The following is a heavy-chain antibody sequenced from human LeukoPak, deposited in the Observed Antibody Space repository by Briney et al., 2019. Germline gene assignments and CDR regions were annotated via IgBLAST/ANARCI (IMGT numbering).Heavy chain of an antibody. J-gene: IGHJ4*02. D-gene: IGHD6-19*01. V-gene: IGHV3-23*01. CDR1: GFTFSSYA. Sequence: PGGSLRLSRAASGFTFSSYAMSWVRQAPGKGLEWVSAISGSGGSTYYADSVKGRFTISRDNAKNSLYLQMNSLRAEDTAVYYCARDARVAGTGFDYWGQGTLVTVSS. CDR2: ISGSGGST. CDR3: ARDARVAGTGFDY.